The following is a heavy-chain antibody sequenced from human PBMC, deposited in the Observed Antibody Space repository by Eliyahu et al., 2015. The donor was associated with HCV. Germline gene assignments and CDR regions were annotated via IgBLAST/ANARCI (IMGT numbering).Heavy chain of an antibody. J-gene: IGHJ2*01. CDR1: GGSIRGYY. CDR2: IYYSGST. D-gene: IGHD4-17*01. V-gene: IGHV4-59*01. Sequence: LVKPSETLSVTCTVSGGSIRGYYWSWIRQPPGKGLEWIGYIYYSGSTNYNPSLKSRVTMSVDTSKNQFSLKLSSVTAADTAMYYCAREMMTTMTTKGYFDLWGRGTLVTVSS. CDR3: AREMMTTMTTKGYFDL.